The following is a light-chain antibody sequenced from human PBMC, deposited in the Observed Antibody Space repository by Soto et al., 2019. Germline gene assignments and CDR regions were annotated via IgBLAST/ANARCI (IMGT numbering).Light chain of an antibody. V-gene: IGKV3-20*01. CDR2: GAS. Sequence: EAALMKSPDTLSLAQGKRATLSCRASESIRSHYIAWYQHSPAQAPMLLIFGASTSATGIPDRFSGSWSGTDFTLTIRRLEPEDFAMYYCQNFGASPFTFGPGTKVDIK. CDR3: QNFGASPFT. J-gene: IGKJ3*01. CDR1: ESIRSHY.